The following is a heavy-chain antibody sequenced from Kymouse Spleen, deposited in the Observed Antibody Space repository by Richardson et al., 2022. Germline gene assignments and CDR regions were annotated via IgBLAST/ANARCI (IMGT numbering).Heavy chain of an antibody. D-gene: IGHD6-6*01. CDR3: ARAQSIAARPGFLDV. CDR1: GFTFSSYG. J-gene: IGHJ6*02. Sequence: QVQLVESGGGVVQPGRSLRLSCAASGFTFSSYGMHWVRQAPGKGLEWVAVIWYDGSNKYYADSVKGRFTISRDNSKNTLYLQMNSLRAEDTAVYYCARAQSIAARPGFLDVWGQGTTVTVSS. CDR2: IWYDGSNK. V-gene: IGHV3-33*01.